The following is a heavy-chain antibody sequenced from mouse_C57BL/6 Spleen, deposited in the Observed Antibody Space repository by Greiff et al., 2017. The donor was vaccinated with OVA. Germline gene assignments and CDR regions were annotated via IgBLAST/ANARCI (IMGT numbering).Heavy chain of an antibody. V-gene: IGHV5-6*01. CDR1: GFTFSSYG. J-gene: IGHJ3*01. CDR2: ISSGGSYT. D-gene: IGHD2-4*01. CDR3: ARQGDYEGFAY. Sequence: EVKLQESGGDLVKPGGSLKLSCAASGFTFSSYGMSWVRQTPDKRLEWVATISSGGSYTYYPDSVKGRFTISRDNAKNTLYLQMSSLKSEDTAMYYCARQGDYEGFAYWGQGTLVTVSA.